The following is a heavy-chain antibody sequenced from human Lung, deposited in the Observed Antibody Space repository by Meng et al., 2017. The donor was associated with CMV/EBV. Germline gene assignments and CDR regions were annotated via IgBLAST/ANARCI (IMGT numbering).Heavy chain of an antibody. CDR2: ISYDGSNK. Sequence: GESXKISCAASGFTFSNYGMHWVRQAPGKGLEWVAFISYDGSNKYYADSVKGRFTISRDNSKNTLYLQMNSLRAEDTAVYYCARDADSSSFSPESARGYYYFGMDVWGQGTTVTGAS. V-gene: IGHV3-30*19. CDR3: ARDADSSSFSPESARGYYYFGMDV. CDR1: GFTFSNYG. D-gene: IGHD6-13*01. J-gene: IGHJ6*02.